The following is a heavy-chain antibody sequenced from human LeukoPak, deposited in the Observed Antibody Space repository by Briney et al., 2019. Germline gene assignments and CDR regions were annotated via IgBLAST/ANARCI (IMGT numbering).Heavy chain of an antibody. CDR3: ARVAVDTAMVEYYFDY. D-gene: IGHD5-18*01. CDR2: ISSSSSYI. Sequence: GGSVRLSCAASGFTFSSYSMNWVRQAPGKGLEWVSSISSSSSYIYYADSVKGRFTISRDNAKNSLYLQMNSLRAEDTAVYYCARVAVDTAMVEYYFDYWGQGTLVTVSS. CDR1: GFTFSSYS. J-gene: IGHJ4*02. V-gene: IGHV3-21*01.